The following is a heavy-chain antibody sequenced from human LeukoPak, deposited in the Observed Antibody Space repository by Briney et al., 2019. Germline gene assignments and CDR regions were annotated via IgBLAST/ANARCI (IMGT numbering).Heavy chain of an antibody. CDR2: ILPIFDTG. J-gene: IGHJ4*02. V-gene: IGHV1-69*13. CDR1: GGTFSNYT. Sequence: SVKVSCKASGGTFSNYTISWVRQAPGQGLQWMGGILPIFDTGNYAQKFQGRVTVTADASTSTAYMELSSLGSEDTAVYYCVKDHSSGWFHFDYWGQGTLVTVSS. CDR3: VKDHSSGWFHFDY. D-gene: IGHD6-19*01.